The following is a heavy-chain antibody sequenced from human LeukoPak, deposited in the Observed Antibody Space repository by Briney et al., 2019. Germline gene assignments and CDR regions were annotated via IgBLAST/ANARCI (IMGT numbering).Heavy chain of an antibody. CDR1: GYSFTSYW. CDR2: IYGDESET. CDR3: ARLYRSSSGGDF. V-gene: IGHV5-51*01. Sequence: GESLQISCQGSGYSFTSYWIGWVRQMPGRGLEWMGIIYGDESETRYSPSFQGRVTISADKSISTAYLQWSSLKASDTAMYYCARLYRSSSGGDFWGQGTLVTVSS. D-gene: IGHD6-13*01. J-gene: IGHJ4*02.